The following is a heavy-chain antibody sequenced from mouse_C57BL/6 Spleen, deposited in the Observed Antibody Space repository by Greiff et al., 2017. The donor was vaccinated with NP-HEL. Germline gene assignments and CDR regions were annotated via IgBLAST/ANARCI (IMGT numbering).Heavy chain of an antibody. Sequence: EVQGVESGAELVKPGASVKLSCTASGFNIKDYYMHWVKQRTEQGLEWIGRIDPEDGETKYAPKFQGKATITADTSSNTAYLQLSSLTSEDTAVYYCAREGEDLPEDYYAMDYWGQGTSVTVSS. CDR1: GFNIKDYY. CDR3: AREGEDLPEDYYAMDY. V-gene: IGHV14-2*01. J-gene: IGHJ4*01. CDR2: IDPEDGET.